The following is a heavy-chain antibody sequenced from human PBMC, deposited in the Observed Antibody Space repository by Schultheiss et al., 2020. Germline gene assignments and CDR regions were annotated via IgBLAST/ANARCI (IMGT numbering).Heavy chain of an antibody. Sequence: GGSLRLTCAASGFTFSSYGMHWVRQAPGKGLEWVAVISYDGSNKYYADSVKGRSTISRDNSKNTLYLQMNSLRAEDTAVYYCAREVAVAGTRFYYYYGMDVWGKGTTGTGSS. D-gene: IGHD6-19*01. CDR2: ISYDGSNK. V-gene: IGHV3-30*03. CDR3: AREVAVAGTRFYYYYGMDV. CDR1: GFTFSSYG. J-gene: IGHJ6*04.